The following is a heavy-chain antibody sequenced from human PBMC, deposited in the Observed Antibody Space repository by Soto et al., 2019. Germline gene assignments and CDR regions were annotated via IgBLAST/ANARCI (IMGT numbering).Heavy chain of an antibody. D-gene: IGHD1-1*01. CDR1: GFTFSSYG. CDR2: IWYDGSNK. V-gene: IGHV3-33*01. Sequence: PGGSLRLSCAASGFTFSSYGMHWVRQAPDKGLEWVAVIWYDGSNKYYADSVKGRFTISRDNSKNTLYLQMNSLRAEDTAVYYCARVWEVEHPLDGMDVWGQGTTVTVSS. J-gene: IGHJ6*02. CDR3: ARVWEVEHPLDGMDV.